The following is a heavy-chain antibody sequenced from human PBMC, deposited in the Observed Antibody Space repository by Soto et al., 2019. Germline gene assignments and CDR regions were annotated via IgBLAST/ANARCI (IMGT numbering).Heavy chain of an antibody. CDR3: ARRQRFSDWFDP. CDR1: GGTLSGYY. V-gene: IGHV4-4*07. J-gene: IGHJ5*02. CDR2: IYSSGST. D-gene: IGHD3-3*01. Sequence: SETLSLTCTVTGGTLSGYYWTWIRQSAGGGLEWIGRIYSSGSTNYNPSLKSRVTISLDTSMNHFSLRLSSVTAADTAVYYCARRQRFSDWFDPWGQGTLVTVSS.